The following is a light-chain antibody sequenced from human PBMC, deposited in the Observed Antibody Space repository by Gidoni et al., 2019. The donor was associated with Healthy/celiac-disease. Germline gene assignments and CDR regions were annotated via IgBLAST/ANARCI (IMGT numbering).Light chain of an antibody. Sequence: QSALTQPASVSGSPGPSLTISCTGTSSDVGGYNYVSWYHQHPGKAPKLMIYEVSNRPSGVSNRFSGSKSGNTASLTISGLQAEDEADYYCSSDTSSSTLVFGGGTKLTVL. CDR2: EVS. CDR3: SSDTSSSTLV. V-gene: IGLV2-14*01. CDR1: SSDVGGYNY. J-gene: IGLJ3*02.